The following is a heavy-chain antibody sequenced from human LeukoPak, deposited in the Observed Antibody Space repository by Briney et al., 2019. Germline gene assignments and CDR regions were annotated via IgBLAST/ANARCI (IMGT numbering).Heavy chain of an antibody. Sequence: PGGSLRLSCAASGFTFSSYGMSWVRQAPGKGLEWVSTISGSGGSTYYADSVKGRFTISRDNSKNTLYLQMNSLRAEDTAVYYCAKGHSSSWPLLLDYWGQGTLVTVSS. CDR3: AKGHSSSWPLLLDY. J-gene: IGHJ4*02. V-gene: IGHV3-23*01. D-gene: IGHD6-13*01. CDR2: ISGSGGST. CDR1: GFTFSSYG.